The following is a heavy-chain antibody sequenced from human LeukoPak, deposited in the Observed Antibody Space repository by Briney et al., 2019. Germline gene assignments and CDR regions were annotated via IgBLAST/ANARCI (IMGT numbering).Heavy chain of an antibody. CDR3: ARVSGYSYGYSYFDY. J-gene: IGHJ4*02. CDR2: ISSSSSYI. V-gene: IGHV3-21*01. CDR1: GFTFSSYS. Sequence: GGSLRLSCAASGFTFSSYSMNWVRQAPGKGLEWVSSISSSSSYIYYADSVKGRFTISRDNAKNSLYLQMNSLRAEDTAVCYCARVSGYSYGYSYFDYWGQGTLVTVSS. D-gene: IGHD5-18*01.